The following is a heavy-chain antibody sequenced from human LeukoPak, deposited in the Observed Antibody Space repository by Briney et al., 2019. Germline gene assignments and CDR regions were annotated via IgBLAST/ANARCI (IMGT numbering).Heavy chain of an antibody. V-gene: IGHV4-34*01. D-gene: IGHD3-10*01. CDR1: GGSFSGYY. CDR2: INHSGST. CDR3: ARDIWGSGSYLH. Sequence: SETLSLTCAVYGGSFSGYYWSWIRQPPGKGLEWIGEINHSGSTNYNPSLKSRVTISVDTSKNQFSLKLSSVTAADTAVYYCARDIWGSGSYLHWGQGTLVTVSS. J-gene: IGHJ4*02.